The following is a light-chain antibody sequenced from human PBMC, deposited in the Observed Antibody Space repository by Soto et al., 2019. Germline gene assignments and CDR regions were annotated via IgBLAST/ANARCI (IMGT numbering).Light chain of an antibody. Sequence: DIQMTQSPSSLSASVGDRVTITCRASQTISGWLVWYQQKPGKAPKLLIYDASQLESGVPSRFSGSESETEYSLTISSLQPDDSATYYCQQYKSSYTFGQGTKLEIK. V-gene: IGKV1-5*01. CDR1: QTISGW. J-gene: IGKJ2*01. CDR2: DAS. CDR3: QQYKSSYT.